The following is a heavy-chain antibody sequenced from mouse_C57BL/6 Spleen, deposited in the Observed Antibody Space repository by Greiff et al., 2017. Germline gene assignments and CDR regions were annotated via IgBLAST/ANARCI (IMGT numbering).Heavy chain of an antibody. CDR1: GYTFTSYW. V-gene: IGHV1-50*01. Sequence: QVQLQQPGAELVKPGASVKLSCKASGYTFTSYWMQWVKQRPGQGLEWIGEIDPSDSYTNYNQKFKGKATLTLDTSSSTAYMQLRSLTSEDSAVYYCARGTGGSSCNDMDYWGQGTSVTVSS. J-gene: IGHJ4*01. D-gene: IGHD1-1*01. CDR2: IDPSDSYT. CDR3: ARGTGGSSCNDMDY.